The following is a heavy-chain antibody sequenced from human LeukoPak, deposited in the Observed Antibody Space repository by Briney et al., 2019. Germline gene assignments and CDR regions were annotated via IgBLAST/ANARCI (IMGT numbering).Heavy chain of an antibody. V-gene: IGHV3-11*04. CDR3: VTGETAVTSHLHH. Sequence: PGGSLRLSCAASGFTFSDYCVNWVRQAPGMGLEWVSYISPSGGTICYADSVKGRFAISRDNAEKSLYLQMNSLRDDDTAVYYCVTGETAVTSHLHHWGQGTQVTVSS. CDR2: ISPSGGTI. CDR1: GFTFSDYC. J-gene: IGHJ5*02. D-gene: IGHD4-17*01.